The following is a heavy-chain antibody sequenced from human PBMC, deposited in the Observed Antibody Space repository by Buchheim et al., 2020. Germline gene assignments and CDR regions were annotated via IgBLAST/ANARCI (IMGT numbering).Heavy chain of an antibody. CDR2: ISHDGSNK. J-gene: IGHJ1*01. D-gene: IGHD1-1*01. V-gene: IGHV3-30-3*01. CDR1: GFTFSSYA. CDR3: ARDGQTTGAEYFQH. Sequence: QVQLAESGGGVVQPGRSLRLSCAASGFTFSSYAMHWVRQAPGKGLEWVAVISHDGSNKYYADSVKGRFTISRDNSKNTLYLQMNSLRAEDTAVYYCARDGQTTGAEYFQHWGQGTL.